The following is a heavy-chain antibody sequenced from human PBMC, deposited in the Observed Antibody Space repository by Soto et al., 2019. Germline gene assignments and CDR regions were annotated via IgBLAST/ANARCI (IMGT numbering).Heavy chain of an antibody. V-gene: IGHV3-48*01. J-gene: IGHJ4*02. CDR1: GFTFSNYD. CDR3: ARESHLTRIDY. CDR2: ISSSSSAI. Sequence: GSLRLSCAASGFTFSNYDMNWFRQAPGKGLEWVSYISSSSSAIYYADSVKGRFTISRDNAKNSLYLQMNSLRAEDTATYYCARESHLTRIDYWGQGTLVTVSS.